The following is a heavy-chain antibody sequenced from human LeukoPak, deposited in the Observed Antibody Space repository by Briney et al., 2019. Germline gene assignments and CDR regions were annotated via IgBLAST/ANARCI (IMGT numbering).Heavy chain of an antibody. CDR2: IYYSGST. CDR1: GGSISSYY. Sequence: SETLSLTCTVSGGSISSYYWGWIRQPPGKGLEWIGSIYYSGSTYYNPSLKSRVTISVDTSKNQFSLKLSSVTAADTAVYYCARDLYDSSGYYLAWGQGTLVTVSS. J-gene: IGHJ5*02. D-gene: IGHD3-22*01. V-gene: IGHV4-39*07. CDR3: ARDLYDSSGYYLA.